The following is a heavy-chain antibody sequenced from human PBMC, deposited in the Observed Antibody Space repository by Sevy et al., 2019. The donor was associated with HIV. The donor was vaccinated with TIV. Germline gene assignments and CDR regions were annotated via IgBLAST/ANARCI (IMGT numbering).Heavy chain of an antibody. CDR3: AKWGDRELRGHFDY. V-gene: IGHV3-23*01. CDR2: IGGSGGST. D-gene: IGHD1-26*01. Sequence: GGSLGLSCAASGFTFSSYAMSWVRQAPGKGLEWVSAIGGSGGSTYYEDSVKGRFTISRDNSKNTLYLQMNSLRAEDTAVYYCAKWGDRELRGHFDYWGQGTLVTVSS. J-gene: IGHJ4*02. CDR1: GFTFSSYA.